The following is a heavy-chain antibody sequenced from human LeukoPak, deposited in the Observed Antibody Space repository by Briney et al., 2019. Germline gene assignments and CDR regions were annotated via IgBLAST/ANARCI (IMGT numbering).Heavy chain of an antibody. D-gene: IGHD2-15*01. CDR1: GGTFSSYA. CDR3: ARGGDCSGGSCQHNWFDP. CDR2: IIPIFGTA. Sequence: SVKVSCKASGGTFSSYAISWVRQAPGQGLEWMGGIIPIFGTANYAQKFQGRVTITADESTSTAYMELSSLRSEDTAVFYCARGGDCSGGSCQHNWFDPWGQGTLVTVSS. J-gene: IGHJ5*02. V-gene: IGHV1-69*13.